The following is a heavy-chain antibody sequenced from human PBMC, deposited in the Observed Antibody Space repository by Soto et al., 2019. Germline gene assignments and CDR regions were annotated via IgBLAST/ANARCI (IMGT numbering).Heavy chain of an antibody. CDR1: GYTFTSYG. V-gene: IGHV1-18*01. Sequence: ASVKVSCKASGYTFTSYGISWVRQAPGQGLEWMGWISDYNGNTNYAQKLQGRVTMTTDTSTSTAYMELRSLRSDDTAVYYCARDLKQTDIVVVVAATSYYYYFDYWGQGTLVTVSS. CDR2: ISDYNGNT. CDR3: ARDLKQTDIVVVVAATSYYYYFDY. J-gene: IGHJ4*02. D-gene: IGHD2-15*01.